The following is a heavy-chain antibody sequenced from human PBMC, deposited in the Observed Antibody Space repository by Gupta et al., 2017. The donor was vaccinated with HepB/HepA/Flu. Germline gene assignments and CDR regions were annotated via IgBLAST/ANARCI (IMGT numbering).Heavy chain of an antibody. CDR2: INSNSGGT. D-gene: IGHD2-15*01. Sequence: QVQLVQSGAEVKKPGAYVTVSCKASGFRFSANSMQWVRQAPGQGLEWMGWINSNSGGTNSAQKFQGRVTMTRDTSINTAYMELSSLRSDDTAVYYCALSDGRGGSCYSEYYYYYMDGWGKGTTVTVS. CDR3: ALSDGRGGSCYSEYYYYYMDG. CDR1: GFRFSANS. J-gene: IGHJ6*03. V-gene: IGHV1-2*02.